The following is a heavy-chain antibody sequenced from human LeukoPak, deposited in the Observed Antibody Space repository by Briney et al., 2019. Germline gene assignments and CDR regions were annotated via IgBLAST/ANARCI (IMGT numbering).Heavy chain of an antibody. CDR2: ISFGATEE. CDR3: AIDAWELPLDAFDI. J-gene: IGHJ3*02. CDR1: GFTFSSYD. V-gene: IGHV3-30-3*01. D-gene: IGHD1-26*01. Sequence: GGSLRLSCAAAGFTFSSYDMQWVRQAPGKGLEWVAHISFGATEEHYADSVRGRFTISRDKSKDTLHLQMNSLRVEDTAVYYCAIDAWELPLDAFDIWGQGTMVTVSS.